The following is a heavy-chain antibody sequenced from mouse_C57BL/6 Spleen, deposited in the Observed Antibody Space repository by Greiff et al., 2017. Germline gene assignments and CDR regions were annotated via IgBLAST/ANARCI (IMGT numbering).Heavy chain of an antibody. J-gene: IGHJ3*01. CDR2: IYPGDGDT. CDR3: ARDYGNYVEPWFAY. D-gene: IGHD2-1*01. Sequence: QVQLQQSGPELVKPGASVKISCKASGYAFSSSWMNWVKQRPGKGLEWIGRIYPGDGDTNYNGKFKGKATLTADKSYSTAYMQLSSLTSEDSAVYFCARDYGNYVEPWFAYWGQGTLVTVSA. CDR1: GYAFSSSW. V-gene: IGHV1-82*01.